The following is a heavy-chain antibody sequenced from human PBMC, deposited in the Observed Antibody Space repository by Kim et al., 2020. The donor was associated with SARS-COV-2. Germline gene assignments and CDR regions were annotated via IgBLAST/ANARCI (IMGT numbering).Heavy chain of an antibody. Sequence: ASVKVSCKASGYTFTTYYIHWVRQAPGQGLEWMGIIIPSAGTTTYAQKFQDRLTMTRDTSTSTVYMELNSLRSEDTAVYYCARGYGSGSFPYYAMDVWGQGTSVTVSS. CDR2: IIPSAGTT. J-gene: IGHJ6*02. V-gene: IGHV1-46*01. CDR1: GYTFTTYY. CDR3: ARGYGSGSFPYYAMDV. D-gene: IGHD3-10*01.